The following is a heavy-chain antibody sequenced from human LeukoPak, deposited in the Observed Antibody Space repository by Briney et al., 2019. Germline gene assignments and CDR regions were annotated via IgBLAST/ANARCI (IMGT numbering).Heavy chain of an antibody. CDR1: GGSISSSSYY. CDR3: ATDGNFDL. V-gene: IGHV4-39*02. D-gene: IGHD1-26*01. J-gene: IGHJ2*01. CDR2: IYYSGST. Sequence: SETLSLTCTVSGGSISSSSYYWGWIRQPPGKGLEWIGSIYYSGSTYYNPSLKSRVTISVDTSKNQFSLKLSSVTAADTAVYYCATDGNFDLWGRGTLVTVSS.